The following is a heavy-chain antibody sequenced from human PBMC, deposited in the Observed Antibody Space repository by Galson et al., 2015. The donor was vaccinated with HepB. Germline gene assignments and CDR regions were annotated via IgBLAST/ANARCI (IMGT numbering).Heavy chain of an antibody. CDR2: ISGSGGST. CDR3: AKDRGSSWYTYYFDY. CDR1: GFTLSSYA. J-gene: IGHJ4*02. V-gene: IGHV3-23*01. D-gene: IGHD6-13*01. Sequence: SLRLSCAASGFTLSSYATSWVRQAPGKGLEWVSAISGSGGSTYYADSVKGRFTISRDNSKNTLYLQMNSLRAEDTAVYYCAKDRGSSWYTYYFDYWGQGTLVTVSS.